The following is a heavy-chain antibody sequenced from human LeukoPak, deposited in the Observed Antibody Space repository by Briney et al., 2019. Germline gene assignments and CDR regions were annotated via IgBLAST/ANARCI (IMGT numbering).Heavy chain of an antibody. J-gene: IGHJ4*02. D-gene: IGHD5-12*01. V-gene: IGHV3-30*18. CDR1: GFTFSSYG. Sequence: GGALRLSCAASGFTFSSYGMHWVRQAPGKGLEWVAVISYDGSNKYYADSVKGRFTISRDNSKNTLYLQMNSLRAEDTAVYYCAKPPDSGYDYPDYWGQGTLVTVSS. CDR3: AKPPDSGYDYPDY. CDR2: ISYDGSNK.